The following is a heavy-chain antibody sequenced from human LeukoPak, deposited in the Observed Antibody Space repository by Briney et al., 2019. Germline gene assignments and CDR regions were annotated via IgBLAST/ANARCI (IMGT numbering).Heavy chain of an antibody. CDR3: ASRPYYYDSSGYEDAFDI. CDR2: INHSGST. D-gene: IGHD3-22*01. V-gene: IGHV4-34*01. Sequence: SETLSLTCAVYGGSFSGYYWSWIRQPPGKGLEWIGEINHSGSTNYNPSLKSRVTISVDTSKNQFSLKLSSVTAADTAVYYCASRPYYYDSSGYEDAFDIWGQGTMVTVSS. CDR1: GGSFSGYY. J-gene: IGHJ3*02.